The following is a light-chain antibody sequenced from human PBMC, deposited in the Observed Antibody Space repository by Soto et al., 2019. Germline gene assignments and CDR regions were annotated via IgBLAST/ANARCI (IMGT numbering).Light chain of an antibody. V-gene: IGLV1-40*01. CDR3: QSYDSSLSGSV. CDR1: SSNIGAGYD. Sequence: VLTQPPSVSGTPGQRVTISCTGSSSNIGAGYDVHWYQQLPGTAPKLLIYGNSNRPSGVPDRFSGSKSGTSASLAITGLQAEDEADYYCQSYDSSLSGSVFGGGTKLTVL. J-gene: IGLJ2*01. CDR2: GNS.